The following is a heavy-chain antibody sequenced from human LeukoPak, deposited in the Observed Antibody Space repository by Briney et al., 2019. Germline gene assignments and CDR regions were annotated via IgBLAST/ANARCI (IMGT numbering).Heavy chain of an antibody. J-gene: IGHJ4*02. CDR1: GFTFISYS. V-gene: IGHV3-66*01. Sequence: GGSLRLSCAASGFTFISYSMNWVRQAPGKGLEWVSLIYSGGPTSYSDSVKGRFTISRDNTKNTLYLEMNSLRAEDTAVYYCARFNGFHFDYWGQGTLVTVSS. CDR2: IYSGGPT. CDR3: ARFNGFHFDY. D-gene: IGHD2-21*01.